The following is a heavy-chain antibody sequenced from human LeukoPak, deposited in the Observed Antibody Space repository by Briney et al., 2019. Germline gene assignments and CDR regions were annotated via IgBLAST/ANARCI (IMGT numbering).Heavy chain of an antibody. D-gene: IGHD3-10*01. Sequence: YSGSTYYNPSLKSRVTISVDASKNQFSLKLSSVTAADTAVYYCARLWGYYGSGSPDFDYWGQGTLVTVSS. V-gene: IGHV4-39*07. CDR3: ARLWGYYGSGSPDFDY. J-gene: IGHJ4*02. CDR2: YSGST.